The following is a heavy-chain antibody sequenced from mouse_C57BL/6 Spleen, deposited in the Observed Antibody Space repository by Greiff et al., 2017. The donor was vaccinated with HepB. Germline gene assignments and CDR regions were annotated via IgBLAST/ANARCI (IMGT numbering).Heavy chain of an antibody. CDR2: ISSGSSTI. D-gene: IGHD2-4*01. CDR3: ASEIYYDYDRFAY. V-gene: IGHV5-17*01. Sequence: EVQRVESGGGLVKPGGSLKLSCAASGFTFSDYGMHWVRQAPEKGLEWVAYISSGSSTIYYADTVKGRFTISRDNAKNTLFLQRTSLRSEDTAMYYCASEIYYDYDRFAYWGQGTLVTVSA. CDR1: GFTFSDYG. J-gene: IGHJ3*01.